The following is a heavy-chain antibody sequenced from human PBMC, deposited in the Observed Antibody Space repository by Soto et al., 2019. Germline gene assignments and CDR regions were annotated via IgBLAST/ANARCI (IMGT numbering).Heavy chain of an antibody. CDR2: IYYSGST. Sequence: PSETLSLTCTVSGGSITSGGHYWGWIRQPPGKGLEWIGYIYYSGSTNYNPSLKSRVTISVDTSKNQFSLKLSSVTAADTAVYYCARTMIVSETAFDIWGQGTMVTVSS. CDR3: ARTMIVSETAFDI. D-gene: IGHD3-22*01. V-gene: IGHV4-61*08. CDR1: GGSITSGGHY. J-gene: IGHJ3*02.